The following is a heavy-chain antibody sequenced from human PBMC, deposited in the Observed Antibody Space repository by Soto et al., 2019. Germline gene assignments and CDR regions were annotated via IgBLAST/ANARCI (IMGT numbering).Heavy chain of an antibody. V-gene: IGHV1-3*01. D-gene: IGHD3-3*02. CDR2: INAGSGNT. J-gene: IGHJ1*01. CDR3: ATAASIAGSGIFFQS. CDR1: GHTFTSLA. Sequence: QVQLVQSGAEVKEPGASVKVSCTSSGHTFTSLAIHWVRQAPGQRLAWMGRINAGSGNTRYSKKIQFRVAVSRDFSVSTAYMELSSLTSEDTGVYFGATAASIAGSGIFFQSWGQGTPVNVSS.